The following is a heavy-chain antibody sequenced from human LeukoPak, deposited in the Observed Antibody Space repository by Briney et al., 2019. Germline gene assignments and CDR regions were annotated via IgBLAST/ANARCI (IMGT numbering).Heavy chain of an antibody. V-gene: IGHV1-8*01. J-gene: IGHJ4*02. CDR2: NPNSGNT. D-gene: IGHD3-22*01. Sequence: NPNSGNTGYTQKFQGRVTMTRNTSISTAYMELSSLRSEDTAVYYCARGRYESSGYYCDYWGQGTQVTVSS. CDR3: ARGRYESSGYYCDY.